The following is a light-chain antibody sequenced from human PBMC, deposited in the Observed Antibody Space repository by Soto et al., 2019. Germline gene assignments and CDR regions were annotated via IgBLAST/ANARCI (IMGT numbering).Light chain of an antibody. CDR3: QQYNNCPYT. CDR1: QSVGRN. Sequence: EIVMTQSPVALSVSPGERAALSCRASQSVGRNFAWYQQRPGQAPRGLIYGTSTRATGVPARFSGSGSGTDFTLTISSLQSEDFAVYYCQQYNNCPYTFGQGTRLEIK. CDR2: GTS. J-gene: IGKJ2*01. V-gene: IGKV3-15*01.